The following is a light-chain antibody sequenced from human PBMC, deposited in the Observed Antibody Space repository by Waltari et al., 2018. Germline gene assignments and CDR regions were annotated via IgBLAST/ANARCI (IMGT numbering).Light chain of an antibody. CDR3: CSYRSGITFV. CDR1: SSAVGGDND. Sequence: QAALTQPPSVSKSLGQSVTISCTGTSSAVGGDNDVFWYQQPPGTAPRLLIYDVSKRPSGVSDRFSGSKSGNTASLTISGLQGEDEADYYCCSYRSGITFVFGSGTKLTVL. V-gene: IGLV2-18*02. J-gene: IGLJ6*01. CDR2: DVS.